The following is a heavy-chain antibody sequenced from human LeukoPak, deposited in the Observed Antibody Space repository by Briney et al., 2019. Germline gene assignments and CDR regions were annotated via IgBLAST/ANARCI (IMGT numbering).Heavy chain of an antibody. D-gene: IGHD5-12*01. V-gene: IGHV1-2*06. J-gene: IGHJ5*02. CDR3: ARLVVATINWFDP. Sequence: ASVKVSCTASGYTFTGYYMHWVRQAPGQGLEWMGRINPNSGGTNYAQKFQGRVTMTRDTSISTACMELSRLRSDDTAVYYCARLVVATINWFDPWGQGTLVTVSS. CDR2: INPNSGGT. CDR1: GYTFTGYY.